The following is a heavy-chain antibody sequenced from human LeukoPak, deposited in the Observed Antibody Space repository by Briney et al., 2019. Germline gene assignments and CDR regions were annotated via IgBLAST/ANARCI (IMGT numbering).Heavy chain of an antibody. CDR1: GGTFRNLA. CDR3: ARDPMVRGPEYDY. V-gene: IGHV1-69*13. D-gene: IGHD3-10*01. J-gene: IGHJ4*02. CDR2: IIPVFGTA. Sequence: SVKVSCKASGGTFRNLAISWVRQAPGQGLEWMGGIIPVFGTANYAQKFQGRVTITADESTSTAYMELSSLRSEDTAVYYCARDPMVRGPEYDYWGQGTLVTVSS.